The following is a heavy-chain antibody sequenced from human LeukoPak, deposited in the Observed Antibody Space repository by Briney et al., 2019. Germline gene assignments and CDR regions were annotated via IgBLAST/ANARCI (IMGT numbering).Heavy chain of an antibody. CDR3: ARAKPGGNWFDP. J-gene: IGHJ5*02. V-gene: IGHV3-74*01. D-gene: IGHD3-16*01. CDR2: INTDGSGT. Sequence: PGGSLRLSCAVSGFTFRTYWMHLVRQAPGKGLLWVSRINTDGSGTIYADSVKGRFTISRDNANNTLYLQMNSLRAEDTALYYCARAKPGGNWFDPWGQGTLVTVSS. CDR1: GFTFRTYW.